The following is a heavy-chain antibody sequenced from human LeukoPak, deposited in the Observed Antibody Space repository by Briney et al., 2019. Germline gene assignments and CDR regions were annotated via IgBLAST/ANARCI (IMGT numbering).Heavy chain of an antibody. CDR2: IYTSGST. CDR3: ARSVRFLEWSLDAFDI. CDR1: GGSISSGSYY. D-gene: IGHD3-3*01. V-gene: IGHV4-61*02. J-gene: IGHJ3*02. Sequence: SQTLSLTCTVSGGSISSGSYYWSWIRQPAGKGLEWIGRIYTSGSTNYNPSLKSRVTISVDTSKNQFSLKLSSVTAADTAVYYCARSVRFLEWSLDAFDIWGQGTMVTVSS.